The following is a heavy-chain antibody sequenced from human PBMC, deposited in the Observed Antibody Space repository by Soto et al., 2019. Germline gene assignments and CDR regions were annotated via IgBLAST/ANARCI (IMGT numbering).Heavy chain of an antibody. V-gene: IGHV4-59*01. CDR3: ARGWGLVFDY. D-gene: IGHD3-16*01. CDR1: GCSISSYY. J-gene: IGHJ4*02. CDR2: IYYSGST. Sequence: PSETLSLTCTVSGCSISSYYWSWIRQPPGKGLEWIGYIYYSGSTNYSPSLKSRVTISVDTSKNQFSLKLSSVTAADTAVYYCARGWGLVFDYWGQGTLVTVSS.